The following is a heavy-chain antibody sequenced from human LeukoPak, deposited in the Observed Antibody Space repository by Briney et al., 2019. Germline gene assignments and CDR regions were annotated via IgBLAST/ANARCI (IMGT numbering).Heavy chain of an antibody. D-gene: IGHD3-16*02. CDR2: ISGSGGST. V-gene: IGHV3-23*01. J-gene: IGHJ3*02. CDR3: AKDRQDYDYVWGSYRDAFDI. CDR1: GLTFSSYA. Sequence: GGSLRLSCAASGLTFSSYAMSWVRQAPGKGLEWVSAISGSGGSTYYADSVKGRFTISRDNSKNTLYLQMNSLRAEDTAVYYCAKDRQDYDYVWGSYRDAFDIWGQGTMVTVSS.